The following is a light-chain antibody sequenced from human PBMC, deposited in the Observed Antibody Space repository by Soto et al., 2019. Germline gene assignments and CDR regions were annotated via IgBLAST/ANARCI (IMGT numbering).Light chain of an antibody. CDR3: LKYGRSPGWT. J-gene: IGKJ1*01. Sequence: VVLTQSPATLSLSPGERATLSCRTSLSVSVYLDWYQQKPGQAPRLLIYAASSRATGIPDRFSGTGSERDFTLTISGLEPEDFAVDYCLKYGRSPGWTFGQGTKVDI. V-gene: IGKV3-20*01. CDR1: LSVSVY. CDR2: AAS.